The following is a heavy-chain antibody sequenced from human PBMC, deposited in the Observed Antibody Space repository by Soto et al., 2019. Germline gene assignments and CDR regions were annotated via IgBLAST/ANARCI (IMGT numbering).Heavy chain of an antibody. CDR3: TRLRRDWGDAFDL. CDR1: GGSFGSSA. J-gene: IGHJ3*01. Sequence: QVQLVQSGADVKKPGSSVKVSCKTSGGSFGSSAISWVRQAPAQGLEWMGEIIPVFDKANYAQNFPGRLTITADEPTGTVFMQLSSLRSEVTAVYFCTRLRRDWGDAFDLWGLGTFVTVSS. D-gene: IGHD3-16*01. V-gene: IGHV1-69*01. CDR2: IIPVFDKA.